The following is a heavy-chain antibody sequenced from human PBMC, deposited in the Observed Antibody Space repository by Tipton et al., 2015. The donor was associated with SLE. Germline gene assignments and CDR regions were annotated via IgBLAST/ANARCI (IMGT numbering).Heavy chain of an antibody. Sequence: TLSLTCTVSGGSINSRYWSWIRQPPGKGLEWIGYFYGGSTSYNPSLRGRVTISGDTSKNQFSLTLTSVTAADTAVYYCARPPSYISPSEVLFDSWGQGMLVTVSS. V-gene: IGHV4-4*08. J-gene: IGHJ4*02. CDR3: ARPPSYISPSEVLFDS. CDR1: GGSINSRY. CDR2: FYGGST. D-gene: IGHD6-6*01.